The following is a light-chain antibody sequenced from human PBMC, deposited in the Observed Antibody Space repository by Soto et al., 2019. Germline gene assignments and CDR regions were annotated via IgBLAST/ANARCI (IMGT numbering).Light chain of an antibody. CDR1: QSVTNS. J-gene: IGKJ1*01. CDR3: QEYDNWPPWT. Sequence: IVMTQSPATLSVYPGVSATLSCRARQSVTNSFLAWCQQKPGQAPRRLIYGASSRGTGSPDRCSGSGSGTEFTLTISGLQSEDVAVYYCQEYDNWPPWTFGQGTKVDIK. CDR2: GAS. V-gene: IGKV3D-15*01.